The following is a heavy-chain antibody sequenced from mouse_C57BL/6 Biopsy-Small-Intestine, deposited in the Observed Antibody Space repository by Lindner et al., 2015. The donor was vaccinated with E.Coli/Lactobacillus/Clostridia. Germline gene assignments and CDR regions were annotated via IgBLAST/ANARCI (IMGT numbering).Heavy chain of an antibody. CDR2: MSPNNGNT. Sequence: SVKVSCKASGYGFTDYDISWVRQASGQGLEWVGWMSPNNGNTGYAQKFQGRVTMTRNTSISTAYMELTSLRSEDTAVYYCARGVDWFDPWGQGTLVTVSS. CDR3: ARGVDWFDP. D-gene: IGHD2-2*01. V-gene: IGHV1S45*01. J-gene: IGHJ4*01. CDR1: GYGFTDYD.